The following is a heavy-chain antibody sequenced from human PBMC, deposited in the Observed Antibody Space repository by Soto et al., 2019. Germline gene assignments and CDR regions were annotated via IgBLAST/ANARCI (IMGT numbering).Heavy chain of an antibody. CDR1: GGSISSYY. Sequence: QVQLQESGPGLVKPSETLSLTCTVSGGSISSYYWSWIRQSPGKGLEWIAYIYYIGTTNYNPSLTSRVTISLDTPKNQFSLKLRSVTSADTAVYYCVRGGGGYGNGTIDYWGQGTLVTVSS. V-gene: IGHV4-59*01. CDR3: VRGGGGYGNGTIDY. CDR2: IYYIGTT. J-gene: IGHJ4*02. D-gene: IGHD5-18*01.